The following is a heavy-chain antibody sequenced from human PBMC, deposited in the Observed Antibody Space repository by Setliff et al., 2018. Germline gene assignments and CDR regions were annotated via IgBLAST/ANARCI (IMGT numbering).Heavy chain of an antibody. CDR1: GYPFISYD. V-gene: IGHV1-8*02. Sequence: ASVKVSCRASGYPFISYDINWVRQAPGQGLEWMGWMNPNSGKTGYAQKFQGRVIMTRNTSISTAYLELNTLRSDDTAVYYCARERYFDYWGQGTLVTVSS. CDR2: MNPNSGKT. CDR3: ARERYFDY. J-gene: IGHJ4*02.